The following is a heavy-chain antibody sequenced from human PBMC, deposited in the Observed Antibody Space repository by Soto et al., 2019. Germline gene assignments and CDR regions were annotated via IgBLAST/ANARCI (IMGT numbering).Heavy chain of an antibody. CDR2: IYHSGST. V-gene: IGHV4-4*02. J-gene: IGHJ6*02. Sequence: SETLSLTCAVSGGSISSSNWWSWVRQPPGKGLEWSGEIYHSGSTNYNPSLKSRVTISVDKSKNQFSLKLSSVTAADTAVHYCARAKRCTNGVCPYYYYGMDVWGQGTTVTVSS. D-gene: IGHD2-8*01. CDR1: GGSISSSNW. CDR3: ARAKRCTNGVCPYYYYGMDV.